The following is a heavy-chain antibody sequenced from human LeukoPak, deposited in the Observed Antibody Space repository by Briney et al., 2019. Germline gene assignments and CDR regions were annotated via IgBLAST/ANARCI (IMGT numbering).Heavy chain of an antibody. Sequence: GGSLRLSCAASGFTFSRHWMHWVRQAPGKGLVWVSRIKSDGSATNYADSVKGRFTISRDNSKNTLYLQMNSLRAEDTAIYYCARELFDFDYWGQGTLVTVSS. J-gene: IGHJ4*02. D-gene: IGHD3-10*01. V-gene: IGHV3-74*01. CDR2: IKSDGSAT. CDR3: ARELFDFDY. CDR1: GFTFSRHW.